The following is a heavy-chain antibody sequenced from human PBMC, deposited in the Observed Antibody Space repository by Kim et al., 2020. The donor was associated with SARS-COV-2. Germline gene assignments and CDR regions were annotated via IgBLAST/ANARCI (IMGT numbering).Heavy chain of an antibody. J-gene: IGHJ4*02. D-gene: IGHD3-22*01. CDR2: INPGVGAT. Sequence: ASVKVSCAASGYTFTRYYLHWVRQAPGQGLEWMGVINPGVGATNFAQKFQGRVALARDTSTSTVFMELSSLRSEDTALHYCARGKDYYDSSGFSFDYWGQ. CDR3: ARGKDYYDSSGFSFDY. V-gene: IGHV1-46*01. CDR1: GYTFTRYY.